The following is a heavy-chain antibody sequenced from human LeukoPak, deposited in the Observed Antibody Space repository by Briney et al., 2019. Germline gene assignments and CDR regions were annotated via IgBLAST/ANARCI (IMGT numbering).Heavy chain of an antibody. V-gene: IGHV3-7*01. Sequence: GGSLRLSCAASRFTFSDYWMSWVRQAPGKGLEWVANIKQDGSAQYYVESVKGRFTIARDNAKNSLYLQMNSLRAEDTALYYCARDRGYDGFDIWGQGTTVTVSS. CDR2: IKQDGSAQ. CDR1: RFTFSDYW. CDR3: ARDRGYDGFDI. J-gene: IGHJ3*02. D-gene: IGHD3-22*01.